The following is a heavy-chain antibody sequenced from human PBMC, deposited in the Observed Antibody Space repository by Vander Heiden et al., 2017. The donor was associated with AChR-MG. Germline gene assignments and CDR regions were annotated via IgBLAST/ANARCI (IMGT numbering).Heavy chain of an antibody. CDR1: GYTFTGYY. V-gene: IGHV1-2*02. CDR3: ARNGVAPDGNWFDP. CDR2: INPNSGGT. J-gene: IGHJ5*02. D-gene: IGHD5-12*01. Sequence: QVQLVQSGAEVKKPGASVKVSSKASGYTFTGYYIHWGRQAPGQGLEWMGRINPNSGGTNYAQKFQGRVTMTRDTSISTAYMELSRLRSDDTAVYFCARNGVAPDGNWFDPWGQGTLVTVSS.